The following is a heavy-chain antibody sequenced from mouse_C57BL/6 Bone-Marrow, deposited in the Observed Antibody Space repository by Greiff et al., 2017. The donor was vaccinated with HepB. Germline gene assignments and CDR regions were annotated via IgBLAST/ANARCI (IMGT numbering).Heavy chain of an antibody. Sequence: DVKLQESGGGLVKPGGSLKLSCAASGFTFSSYAMSWVRQTPEKRLEWVATISDGGSYTYYPDNVKGRFTISRDNAKNNLYLQMSHLKSEDTAMYYCARDWENYYAMDYWGQGTSVTVSS. CDR3: ARDWENYYAMDY. D-gene: IGHD4-1*01. V-gene: IGHV5-4*01. CDR1: GFTFSSYA. J-gene: IGHJ4*01. CDR2: ISDGGSYT.